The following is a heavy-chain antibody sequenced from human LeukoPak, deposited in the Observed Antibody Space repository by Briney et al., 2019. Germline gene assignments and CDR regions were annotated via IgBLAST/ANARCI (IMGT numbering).Heavy chain of an antibody. V-gene: IGHV3-30*18. CDR1: GFTFSSYG. D-gene: IGHD3-10*01. J-gene: IGHJ4*02. Sequence: PGGSLRLSCAASGFTFSSYGMHWVRQAPGKGLEWVAVISYDGSNKYYADSVKGRFTISRDNSKNTLYLQMNSLRAEDTAVYYCAKEDKNDYYGSGSPGYWGQGTLVTVSS. CDR3: AKEDKNDYYGSGSPGY. CDR2: ISYDGSNK.